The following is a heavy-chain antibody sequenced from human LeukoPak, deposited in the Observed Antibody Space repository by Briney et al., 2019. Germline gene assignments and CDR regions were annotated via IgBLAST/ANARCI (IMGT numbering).Heavy chain of an antibody. J-gene: IGHJ4*02. V-gene: IGHV3-21*01. CDR2: FSSSSSYT. CDR3: ARGTGIQVWHRN. Sequence: GGALRLSCAAPGFTFSSYSRNWVRRAPGKGLGWVPSFSSSSSYTYYADSVKGRFTISRDNPKNSLYLQITSLRAEDTAVYYCARGTGIQVWHRNWGQGTLVTVSS. CDR1: GFTFSSYS. D-gene: IGHD5-18*01.